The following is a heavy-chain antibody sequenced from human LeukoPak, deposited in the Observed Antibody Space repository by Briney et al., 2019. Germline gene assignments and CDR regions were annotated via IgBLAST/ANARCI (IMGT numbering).Heavy chain of an antibody. CDR2: INSDGSST. Sequence: GGSLRLSCAASGFTFSSYWMHWVRQAPGKGLVWVSRINSDGSSTSYADSVKGRFTISRDNAKNTLYLQMNSLRAEDTAVYYCAKDGVTTRAFDIWGQGTLVTVSS. CDR1: GFTFSSYW. D-gene: IGHD5-18*01. J-gene: IGHJ3*02. CDR3: AKDGVTTRAFDI. V-gene: IGHV3-74*01.